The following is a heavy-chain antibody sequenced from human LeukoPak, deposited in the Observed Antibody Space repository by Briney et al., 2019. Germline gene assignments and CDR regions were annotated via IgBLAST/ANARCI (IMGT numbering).Heavy chain of an antibody. V-gene: IGHV3-23*01. CDR3: ATAIRFLEWLLYPEGDY. CDR2: ISGSGGST. Sequence: GGSLRLSCAASGFTVSSNYMSWVRQAPGKGLEWVSAISGSGGSTYYADSVKGRFTISRDNSKNTLYLQMNSLRAEDTAVYYCATAIRFLEWLLYPEGDYWGQGTLVTVSS. J-gene: IGHJ4*02. CDR1: GFTVSSNY. D-gene: IGHD3-3*01.